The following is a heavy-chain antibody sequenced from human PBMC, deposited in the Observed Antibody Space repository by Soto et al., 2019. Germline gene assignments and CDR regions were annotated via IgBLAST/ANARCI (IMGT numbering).Heavy chain of an antibody. CDR3: ARDTYGSGSYSYYYGMDV. Sequence: QVQLVESGGGVVQPGRSLRLSCAASGFTFSSYGMHWVRQAPGKGLEWVAVIWYDGSNKYYADSVNGRFTISRDNSKNTLYLQMNSLIAEDTAVDYCARDTYGSGSYSYYYGMDVWGQGTTVTGSS. V-gene: IGHV3-33*01. D-gene: IGHD3-10*01. CDR2: IWYDGSNK. CDR1: GFTFSSYG. J-gene: IGHJ6*02.